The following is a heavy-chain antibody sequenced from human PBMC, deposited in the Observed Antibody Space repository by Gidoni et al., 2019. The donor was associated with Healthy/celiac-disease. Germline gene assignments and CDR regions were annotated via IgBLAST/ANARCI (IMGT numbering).Heavy chain of an antibody. CDR2: INHSGST. CDR1: GGSFSGDY. Sequence: QVQLQQWGAGLLKPSETLSLTCAVYGGSFSGDYWSWIRQPPGKGLEWIGEINHSGSTNYNPSLKSRVTISVDTSKNQFSLQLSSVTAADTAVYYCATGPGPSGYSSDWYPGGWFDPWGQGTLVTVSS. V-gene: IGHV4-34*02. J-gene: IGHJ5*02. D-gene: IGHD6-19*01. CDR3: ATGPGPSGYSSDWYPGGWFDP.